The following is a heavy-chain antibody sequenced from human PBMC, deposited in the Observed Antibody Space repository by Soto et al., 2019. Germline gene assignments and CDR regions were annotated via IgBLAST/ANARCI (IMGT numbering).Heavy chain of an antibody. CDR3: ARGGGDYYYMDV. D-gene: IGHD3-10*01. J-gene: IGHJ6*03. V-gene: IGHV4-34*02. CDR2: INHSGST. Sequence: QVELQQWGAGLLRPSETLSRTCAVYGGSFSAYYWSWIRQSPGKGREWIGEINHSGSTNYNPSLKSRVTISVDTSKNQFSLRLISVTAADTAVYYCARGGGDYYYMDVWARGTTVTVSS. CDR1: GGSFSAYY.